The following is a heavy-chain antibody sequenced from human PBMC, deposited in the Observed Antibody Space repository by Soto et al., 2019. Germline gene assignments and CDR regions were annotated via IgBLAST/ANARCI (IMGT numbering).Heavy chain of an antibody. CDR3: ARDNPKLERRVWFDY. D-gene: IGHD1-1*01. CDR2: ISAYNGNT. Sequence: ASVKVSCKASGYTFTSYGISWVRQAPGQGLEWMGWISAYNGNTNYAQKLQGRVTMTTDTSTSTAYMELRSLRSDDTAVYYCARDNPKLERRVWFDYWGQGTLVTVSS. J-gene: IGHJ4*02. CDR1: GYTFTSYG. V-gene: IGHV1-18*01.